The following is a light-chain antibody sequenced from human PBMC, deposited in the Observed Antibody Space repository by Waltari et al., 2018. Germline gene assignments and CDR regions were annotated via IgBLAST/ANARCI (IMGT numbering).Light chain of an antibody. CDR1: SSDIGGYDY. V-gene: IGLV2-14*03. CDR2: DVS. Sequence: HSALTQPASVSGSPGQSITISCTGTSSDIGGYDYVSWYPQHPGKAPKLMISDVSKRPARVSNRFSASKSGDTASRTISRLQTEDEADYYCSSYTSISTSVIFGGGTKVTVL. J-gene: IGLJ2*01. CDR3: SSYTSISTSVI.